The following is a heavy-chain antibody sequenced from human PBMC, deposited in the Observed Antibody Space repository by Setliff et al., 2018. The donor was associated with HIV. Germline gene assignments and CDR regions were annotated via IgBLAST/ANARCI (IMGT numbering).Heavy chain of an antibody. J-gene: IGHJ4*02. Sequence: SETLSLTCAVSGYSISSGYFWGCIRQPPGKGLEWIGSLYHSGPNFYNPSLKSRVTISLYTSTNRFTLKLNSVTAADTPIYYCARQVGSQYSYWAYYFDSWGQGALVTVSS. V-gene: IGHV4-38-2*01. CDR1: GYSISSGYF. CDR3: ARQVGSQYSYWAYYFDS. D-gene: IGHD5-18*01. CDR2: LYHSGPN.